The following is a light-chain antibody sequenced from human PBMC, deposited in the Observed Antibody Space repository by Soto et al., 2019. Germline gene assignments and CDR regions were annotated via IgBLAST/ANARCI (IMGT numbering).Light chain of an antibody. CDR2: AAS. J-gene: IGKJ1*01. Sequence: AIRMTQSPSSLSASPGDRVTITCRASQDISSYLAWYQQKPGKAPKLLLYAASTLQSGVPSRFSGSGSGTDFNLTISFLQSEDFATYSCQQYYGFPRTFGQGTKVEIK. CDR3: QQYYGFPRT. V-gene: IGKV1-8*01. CDR1: QDISSY.